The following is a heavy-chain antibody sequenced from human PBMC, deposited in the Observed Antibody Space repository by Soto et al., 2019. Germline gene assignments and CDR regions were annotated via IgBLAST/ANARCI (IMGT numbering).Heavy chain of an antibody. CDR1: GGSIISYY. Sequence: TSETLSLTCTVSGGSIISYYCCFTRQPAGKGLEWIGRFYPTGKTNYNPSLQSRLTMSADTSRNQFSLNLTSVTAADTAVYYCARCGLDYGMDVWGQGTTVTVSS. D-gene: IGHD3-16*01. J-gene: IGHJ6*02. CDR2: FYPTGKT. CDR3: ARCGLDYGMDV. V-gene: IGHV4-4*07.